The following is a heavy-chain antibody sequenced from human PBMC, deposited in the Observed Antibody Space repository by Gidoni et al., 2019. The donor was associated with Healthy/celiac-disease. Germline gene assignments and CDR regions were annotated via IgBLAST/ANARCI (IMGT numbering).Heavy chain of an antibody. V-gene: IGHV1-69*09. J-gene: IGHJ3*02. D-gene: IGHD1-1*01. Sequence: QVQLVQSGAEVTKPGSSVTVSCKASGGPFSSYAISWVRQAPGQGLEWMGRIIPILGIANYAQKFQGRVTSTADKSTSTAYMELSSLRSEDTAVYYCARWGNDEEEAFDIWGQGTMVTVSS. CDR2: IIPILGIA. CDR3: ARWGNDEEEAFDI. CDR1: GGPFSSYA.